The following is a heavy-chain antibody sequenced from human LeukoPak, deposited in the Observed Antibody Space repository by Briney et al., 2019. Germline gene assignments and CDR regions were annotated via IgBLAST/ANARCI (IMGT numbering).Heavy chain of an antibody. V-gene: IGHV3-7*01. J-gene: IGHJ4*02. CDR1: GFTFSSYW. CDR2: IKQDGSEK. CDR3: ARDYYYDSSGYYGHGY. D-gene: IGHD3-22*01. Sequence: GGSLRLSCAASGFTFSSYWMSWVRLAPGKGLEWVANIKQDGSEKYYVDSVKGRFTISRDNAKNSLYLQMNSLRAEDTAVYYCARDYYYDSSGYYGHGYWGQGTLVTVSS.